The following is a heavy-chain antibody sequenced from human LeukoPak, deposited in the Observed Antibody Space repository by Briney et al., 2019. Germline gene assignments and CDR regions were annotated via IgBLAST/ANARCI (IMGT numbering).Heavy chain of an antibody. CDR2: ISGSGGST. V-gene: IGHV3-23*01. J-gene: IGHJ6*02. CDR3: AKAPGCSSTSCYFDYYYGMDV. Sequence: GGSLRLSCAASGFTFSSYAMSWVRQAPGKGLEWVSAISGSGGSTYYADSVKGRFTISRDNPKNTLYLQMNSLRAEDTAVYYCAKAPGCSSTSCYFDYYYGMDVWGQGTTVTVSS. D-gene: IGHD2-2*01. CDR1: GFTFSSYA.